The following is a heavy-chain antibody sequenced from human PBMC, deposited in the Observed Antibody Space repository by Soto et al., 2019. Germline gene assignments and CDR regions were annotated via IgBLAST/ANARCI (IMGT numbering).Heavy chain of an antibody. Sequence: QLQLQESGPGLVKPSETLSLTCTVSGASISSSSYYWGWIRQPPGKGLEWIGGIFYSGSTYYNPSLKSRITISVDTSKNQFSLKLSSVTAADTAMYYCARSSGGFSGYTNYWGQGTLVTVSS. D-gene: IGHD5-12*01. CDR1: GASISSSSYY. J-gene: IGHJ4*02. V-gene: IGHV4-39*01. CDR2: IFYSGST. CDR3: ARSSGGFSGYTNY.